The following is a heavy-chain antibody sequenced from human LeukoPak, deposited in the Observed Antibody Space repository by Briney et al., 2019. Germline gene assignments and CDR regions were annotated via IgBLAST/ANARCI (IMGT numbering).Heavy chain of an antibody. J-gene: IGHJ4*02. D-gene: IGHD3-3*01. V-gene: IGHV3-15*01. Sequence: GGSLRLSCAASGFTFSNAWMSWVRQAPGKGLEWVGRIKSKTDGGTTDYAAPVKGRFTISRDDSKNTLYLQMNSLKTEDTAVYYCTTDPIYDFWSGHYYFDYWGQGTLVTVSS. CDR3: TTDPIYDFWSGHYYFDY. CDR1: GFTFSNAW. CDR2: IKSKTDGGTT.